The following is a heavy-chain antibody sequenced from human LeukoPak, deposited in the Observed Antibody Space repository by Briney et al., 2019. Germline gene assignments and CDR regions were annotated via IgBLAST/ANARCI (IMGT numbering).Heavy chain of an antibody. CDR1: GYTFTSYD. J-gene: IGHJ4*02. V-gene: IGHV1-46*01. Sequence: ASVKVSCKASGYTFTSYDMHWVRQAPGQGLEWMGIINPNGGSTSYAQKFQGRVTITRHPSTSTGYMDLSSLRTEDTALYYCARRGSQLNFHYWGQGTVVIVSS. CDR3: ARRGSQLNFHY. D-gene: IGHD5-18*01. CDR2: INPNGGST.